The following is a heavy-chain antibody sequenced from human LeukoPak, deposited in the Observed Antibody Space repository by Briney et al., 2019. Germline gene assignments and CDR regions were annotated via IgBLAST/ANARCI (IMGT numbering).Heavy chain of an antibody. J-gene: IGHJ4*02. V-gene: IGHV3-48*01. CDR1: GFTFSSYS. CDR2: ISSSSSTI. Sequence: GGSLRLSCAASGFTFSSYSMNWVRQAPGKGLEWVSYISSSSSTIYYADSVKGRFTISRDNAKNSLYLQMNSLRAEDTAVYYCARGWTEDYDFWSGWLDRPASSFDYWGQGTLVTVSS. D-gene: IGHD3-3*01. CDR3: ARGWTEDYDFWSGWLDRPASSFDY.